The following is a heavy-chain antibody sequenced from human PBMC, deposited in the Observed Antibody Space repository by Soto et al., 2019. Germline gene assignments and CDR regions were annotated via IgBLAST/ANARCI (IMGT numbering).Heavy chain of an antibody. CDR1: GDTFGSYA. J-gene: IGHJ6*02. Sequence: QVLLVQSGAEVKKPGSSVKVSCKTSGDTFGSYAISWVRQAPGQGLEWMGGIIPFIRASNYAQKCQGRVTINADESTTTVYMDLSSLRFEDTAVYYCARNLRYFGSGSFVRGMDVWGQGTTVTVSS. CDR3: ARNLRYFGSGSFVRGMDV. CDR2: IIPFIRAS. V-gene: IGHV1-69*01. D-gene: IGHD3-10*01.